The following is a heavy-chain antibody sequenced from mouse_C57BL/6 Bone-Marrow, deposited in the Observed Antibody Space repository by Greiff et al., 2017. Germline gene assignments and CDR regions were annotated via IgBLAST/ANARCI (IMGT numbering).Heavy chain of an antibody. Sequence: QVQLQQPGAELVRPGSSVKLSCKASGYTFTSYWMHWVKQRPIQGLEWIGNIDPSDSETHYNQKFKDKATLTVDKSSSTAYMQLISLTSEDSAVYYCARELRYSFYYLDYWGQGTTLTVSS. D-gene: IGHD1-1*01. V-gene: IGHV1-52*01. J-gene: IGHJ2*01. CDR3: ARELRYSFYYLDY. CDR1: GYTFTSYW. CDR2: IDPSDSET.